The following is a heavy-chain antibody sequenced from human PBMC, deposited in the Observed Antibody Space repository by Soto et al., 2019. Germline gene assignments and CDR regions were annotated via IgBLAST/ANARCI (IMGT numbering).Heavy chain of an antibody. Sequence: QVQLQESGPELVKPSETLSLTCTVSGASVSGHFCSWFRQPPGKGLEWIAYIFNSGSSYNPSLKSRVTISVDTSKTQLSLKLSSVIAADSAVYYCAINADVWGQGTTVTVSS. CDR1: GASVSGHF. CDR2: IFNSGS. J-gene: IGHJ6*02. V-gene: IGHV4-59*08. CDR3: AINADV.